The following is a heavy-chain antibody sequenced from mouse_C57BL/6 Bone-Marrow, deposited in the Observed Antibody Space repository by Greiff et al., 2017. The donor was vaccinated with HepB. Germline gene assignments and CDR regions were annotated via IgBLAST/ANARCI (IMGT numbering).Heavy chain of an antibody. CDR3: ARWGLYYD. V-gene: IGHV14-3*01. CDR1: GFTIKNTY. D-gene: IGHD1-1*01. CDR2: IDPANGNT. Sequence: DVQLQESVAELVRPGASVKLSCTASGFTIKNTYMHWVKQRPEQGLEWIGRIDPANGNTKYAPKFQGKATITADTSSNTAYLQLSSLTSEDTSIYYCARWGLYYDWGQGTLVTVSA. J-gene: IGHJ3*01.